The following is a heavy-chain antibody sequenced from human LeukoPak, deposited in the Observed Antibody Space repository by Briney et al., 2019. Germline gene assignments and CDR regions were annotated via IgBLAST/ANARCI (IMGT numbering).Heavy chain of an antibody. CDR2: VSANGVFK. J-gene: IGHJ5*01. Sequence: QPGGSLELSCAASGFTFYNFAMGWARQAPGKGLEWVSGVSANGVFKFYAGSVRGRFAISRDSAKAPLYLDMNSLRAEGTAIYYCAKYVGGNNGVRFLGYSWGHGALFTVSS. CDR1: GFTFYNFA. CDR3: AKYVGGNNGVRFLGYS. V-gene: IGHV3-23*01. D-gene: IGHD1/OR15-1a*01.